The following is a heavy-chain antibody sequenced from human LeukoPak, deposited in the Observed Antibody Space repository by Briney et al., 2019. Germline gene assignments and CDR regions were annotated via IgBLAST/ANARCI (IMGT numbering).Heavy chain of an antibody. J-gene: IGHJ4*02. V-gene: IGHV1-2*02. CDR2: INPNSGGT. D-gene: IGHD6-13*01. Sequence: ASVKVSCKASGYTFTVYFMHWVRQAPGQGLEWMGWINPNSGGTNYAQKLQGRVTMTTDTSTSTAYMELRSLRSDDTAVYYCARSIAAAGMPEYRYWGQGTLVTVSS. CDR1: GYTFTVYF. CDR3: ARSIAAAGMPEYRY.